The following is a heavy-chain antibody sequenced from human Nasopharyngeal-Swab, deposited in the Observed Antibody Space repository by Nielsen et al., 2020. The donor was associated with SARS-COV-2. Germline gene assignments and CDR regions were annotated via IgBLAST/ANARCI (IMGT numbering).Heavy chain of an antibody. Sequence: GSLRLSCTVSGGSIGSYYWSWIRQPPGKGLEWIGYIYYGGNTNYNPSLKSRVTISLDTSKNLFSLKLSSVTAADTAVYYCARGSGDYVDYWGQGTLVTVSS. V-gene: IGHV4-59*13. CDR3: ARGSGDYVDY. CDR2: IYYGGNT. CDR1: GGSIGSYY. J-gene: IGHJ4*02. D-gene: IGHD3-10*01.